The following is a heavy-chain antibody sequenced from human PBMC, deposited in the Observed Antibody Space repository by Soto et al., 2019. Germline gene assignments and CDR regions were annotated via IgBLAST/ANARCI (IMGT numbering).Heavy chain of an antibody. CDR1: GYTFTSYG. CDR3: ARGSLPYYYDSSGYSDWFDP. D-gene: IGHD3-22*01. V-gene: IGHV1-18*01. Sequence: ASVKVSCKASGYTFTSYGISWVRQAPGQGLEWMGWISAYNGNTNYAQKLQGRVTMTTDTSTSTAYMELRSLRSDDTAVYYCARGSLPYYYDSSGYSDWFDPWGQGTLVTVSS. CDR2: ISAYNGNT. J-gene: IGHJ5*02.